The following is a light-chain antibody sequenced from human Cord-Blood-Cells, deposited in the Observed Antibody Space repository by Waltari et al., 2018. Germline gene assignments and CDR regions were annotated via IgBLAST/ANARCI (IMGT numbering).Light chain of an antibody. CDR2: AAS. V-gene: IGKV1-39*01. CDR3: QQSNSTPYT. J-gene: IGKJ2*01. CDR1: QSISSY. Sequence: DIQMTHSPSSLSSSVGDRVTITCRAIQSISSYLNLYQQKPVKATKLLIYAASSLQSRFPTRISGSGSVTDFTLTSSSQQPEDFATYYGQQSNSTPYTYGQGTKLEIK.